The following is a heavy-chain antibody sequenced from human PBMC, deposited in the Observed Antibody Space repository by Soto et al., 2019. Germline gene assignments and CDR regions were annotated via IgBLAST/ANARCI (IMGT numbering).Heavy chain of an antibody. CDR3: AKGLQDTIFGVLIRFDS. D-gene: IGHD3-3*01. Sequence: EVQLLESGGDLVQPGGSLRLSCAATGFTFSSCVMSWVRQAPGKGLEWVSTISGSGGSAYYADSVKGRFTISRDNSKNTLYLQMNSLRVDDTAVYYCAKGLQDTIFGVLIRFDSWGQGTLVTVSS. CDR1: GFTFSSCV. V-gene: IGHV3-23*01. J-gene: IGHJ4*02. CDR2: ISGSGGSA.